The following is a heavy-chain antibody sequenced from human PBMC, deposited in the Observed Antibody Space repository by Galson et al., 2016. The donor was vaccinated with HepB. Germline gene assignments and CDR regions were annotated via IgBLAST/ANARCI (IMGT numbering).Heavy chain of an antibody. CDR2: IGSSSNYI. J-gene: IGHJ4*02. CDR1: GFTFSDYS. Sequence: SLRLSCAASGFTFSDYSMSWVRQAPGKGLEWVSSIGSSSNYIFYGDSVKGRLTISRDNAKNSLFLQMNSLRAEDTAVYYCARDRTKFSGNYFDYWGQGTLVTVSS. V-gene: IGHV3-21*01. CDR3: ARDRTKFSGNYFDY. D-gene: IGHD1-26*01.